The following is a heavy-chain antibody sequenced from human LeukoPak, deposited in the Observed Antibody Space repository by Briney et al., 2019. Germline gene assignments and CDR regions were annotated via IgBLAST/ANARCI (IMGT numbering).Heavy chain of an antibody. CDR1: GYSISSGYY. V-gene: IGHV4-38-2*01. CDR2: IYHSGST. Sequence: PSETLSLTCAVSGYSISSGYYCGWIRQPPGRGLEWIGSIYHSGSTYYNPSLKSRVTISVDTSKNQFSLKLSSVTAADTAVYYCARGGIAGDNWFDPWGQGTLVTVSS. D-gene: IGHD6-13*01. J-gene: IGHJ5*02. CDR3: ARGGIAGDNWFDP.